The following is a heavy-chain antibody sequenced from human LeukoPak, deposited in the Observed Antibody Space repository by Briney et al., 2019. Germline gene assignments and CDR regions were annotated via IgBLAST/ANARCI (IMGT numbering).Heavy chain of an antibody. V-gene: IGHV1-2*02. CDR1: GYTFTGHF. D-gene: IGHD2-2*01. CDR2: INPNTGDT. J-gene: IGHJ4*02. Sequence: ASVTVSCTASGYTFTGHFMFWVRQSPGQRLELVASINPNTGDTYYAHKFQGRVTVASDTAISTAYLDISRLRSDDTAFYYCSREASCDTTSCPQDYWGQGTLVTVSS. CDR3: SREASCDTTSCPQDY.